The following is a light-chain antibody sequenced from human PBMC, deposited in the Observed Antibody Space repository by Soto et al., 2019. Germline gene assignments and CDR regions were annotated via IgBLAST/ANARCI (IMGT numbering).Light chain of an antibody. V-gene: IGKV3-11*01. CDR2: DAS. Sequence: EIVLTQSPATLSLSPGERATLSCRASQSVSSYLAWYQQKPGQAPRLLIYDASNRATGIPDRFSGSGSGTDFTLTISRLEPEDFALYYCQQHGDSPFTFGPGTKVDIK. J-gene: IGKJ3*01. CDR3: QQHGDSPFT. CDR1: QSVSSY.